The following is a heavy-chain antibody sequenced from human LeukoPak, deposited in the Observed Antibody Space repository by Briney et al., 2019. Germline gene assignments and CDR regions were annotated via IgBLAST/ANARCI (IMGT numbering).Heavy chain of an antibody. J-gene: IGHJ4*02. D-gene: IGHD3-22*01. CDR2: ITSGSTTI. V-gene: IGHV3-48*02. Sequence: GGSLRLSCAVSGFTFSTYRVTWVRQAPGKGLEWVSYITSGSTTIYYADSVKGRFTISRDNAKNSLYLQMNSLRDEDTAVYYCARDLTTSFNVFDHWGQGTLVTVSS. CDR3: ARDLTTSFNVFDH. CDR1: GFTFSTYR.